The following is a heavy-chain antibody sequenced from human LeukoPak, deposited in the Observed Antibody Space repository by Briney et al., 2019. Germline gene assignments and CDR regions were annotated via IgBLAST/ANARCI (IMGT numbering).Heavy chain of an antibody. CDR1: GYTFTGYY. CDR3: ARDRDTIPTTDAGGDHFHY. D-gene: IGHD1-1*01. J-gene: IGHJ4*02. V-gene: IGHV1-2*02. Sequence: ASVKVSCKASGYTFTGYYIHWVRQAPGQGLEWMGWISPNSGGTNYAQKFQGRVTMTRDTSISTAYMELSRLRSDDTAVYYCARDRDTIPTTDAGGDHFHYWGQGTLVTVSS. CDR2: ISPNSGGT.